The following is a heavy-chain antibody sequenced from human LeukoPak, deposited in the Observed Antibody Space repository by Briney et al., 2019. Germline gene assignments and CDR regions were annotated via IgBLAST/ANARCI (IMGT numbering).Heavy chain of an antibody. CDR3: ARLRLGIAAADTDY. V-gene: IGHV4-59*08. CDR1: GGSISSYY. CDR2: IYYSGST. J-gene: IGHJ4*02. D-gene: IGHD6-13*01. Sequence: SETLSLTRTVSGGSISSYYWSWIRQPPGKGLEWIGYIYYSGSTNYNPSLKSRVTISVDTSKNQFSLKLSSVTAADTAVYYCARLRLGIAAADTDYWGQGTLVTVSS.